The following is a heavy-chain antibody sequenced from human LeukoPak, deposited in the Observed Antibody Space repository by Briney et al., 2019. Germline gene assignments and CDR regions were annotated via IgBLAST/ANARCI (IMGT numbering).Heavy chain of an antibody. V-gene: IGHV1-2*02. D-gene: IGHD6-19*01. CDR1: ASRFTVSS. J-gene: IGHJ4*02. CDR2: INPNSGGT. CDR3: AKSAVLWQGLEIY. Sequence: GPSVTLCCNSSASRFTVSSIAMSRQAPGQGLERMGWINPNSGGTNYAQKFQGRVTMTRDTSISTAYMELSMLRSDDKAVYYCAKSAVLWQGLEIYWGQGTLVTVSS.